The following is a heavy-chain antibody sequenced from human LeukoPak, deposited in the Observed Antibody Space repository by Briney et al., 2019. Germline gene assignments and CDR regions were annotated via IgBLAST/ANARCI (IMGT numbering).Heavy chain of an antibody. CDR1: GFPFSSLA. J-gene: IGHJ4*01. V-gene: IGHV3-23*01. CDR3: AKDAWKRFDY. CDR2: ISGSGSTT. Sequence: GGPLSPSGAASGFPFSSLAMSWARQAPGKGLEWISGISGSGSTTYYADSVKGRFTISRDNSKNTLYLQMNSLRAEDTAVYYCAKDAWKRFDYWGHGTLVTVSS. D-gene: IGHD1-1*01.